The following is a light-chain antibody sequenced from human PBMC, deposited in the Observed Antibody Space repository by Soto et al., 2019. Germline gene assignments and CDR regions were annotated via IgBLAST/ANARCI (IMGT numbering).Light chain of an antibody. CDR1: QNISPW. CDR3: LLDYAYFWA. J-gene: IGKJ1*01. CDR2: KAS. V-gene: IGKV1-5*03. Sequence: DIQMTQSPSTLSASVGDRVTIACRASQNISPWLAWYQQKPGKAPNLLIYKASSLESGVPSRFSGSGFGTDFTLTINSLQPEDFATYYCLLDYAYFWAFGQGTKVDIK.